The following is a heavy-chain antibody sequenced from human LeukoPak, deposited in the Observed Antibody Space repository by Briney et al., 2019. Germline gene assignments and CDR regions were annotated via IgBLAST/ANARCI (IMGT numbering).Heavy chain of an antibody. CDR3: VRGGYCSSSICYSFNAFDV. V-gene: IGHV3-48*01. CDR1: GFSFDDYG. J-gene: IGHJ3*01. Sequence: GGSLRLSCAASGFSFDDYGMSWARQVPGKGLEWLSYISNGGDNIYYADPMKGRFTISRDNAKNSLFLQMYSLRAEDTAVYYCVRGGYCSSSICYSFNAFDVWGQGTTVTVSP. CDR2: ISNGGDNI. D-gene: IGHD2-2*01.